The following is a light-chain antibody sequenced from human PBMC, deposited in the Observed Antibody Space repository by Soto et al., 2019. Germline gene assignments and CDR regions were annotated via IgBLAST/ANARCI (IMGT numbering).Light chain of an antibody. J-gene: IGKJ1*01. CDR3: QQSYSTWT. CDR1: QSISSY. CDR2: AAS. Sequence: SPITESPSPLSASVRDRVTITCRASQSISSYLNWYQQKPGKAPKLLIYAASSLQSGVPSRFSGSRSGTDFTLTISSLQPEDFATYYCQQSYSTWTFGQGAKVDI. V-gene: IGKV1-39*01.